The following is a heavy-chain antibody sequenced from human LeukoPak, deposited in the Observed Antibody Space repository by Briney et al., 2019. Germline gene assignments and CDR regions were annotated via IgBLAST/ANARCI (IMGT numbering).Heavy chain of an antibody. CDR1: GGTFSSYA. CDR3: ARAGVVIARKTYYYYYMDV. Sequence: ASVKVSCKASGGTFSSYAISWVRQAPGQGLEWMGGIIPIFGTANYAQKFQGRVTITADESTSTAYMELSSLRSEDTAVYYCARAGVVIARKTYYYYYMDVWGKGTTVTVSS. J-gene: IGHJ6*03. CDR2: IIPIFGTA. V-gene: IGHV1-69*01. D-gene: IGHD3-3*01.